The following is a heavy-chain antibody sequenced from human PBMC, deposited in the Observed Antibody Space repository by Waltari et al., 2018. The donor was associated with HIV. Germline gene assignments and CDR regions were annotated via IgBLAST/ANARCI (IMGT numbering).Heavy chain of an antibody. J-gene: IGHJ4*02. CDR2: ISNSRNDI. D-gene: IGHD3-16*01. CDR3: AREGGQQLAFDY. CDR1: GFSFSTYN. Sequence: EVQLVESGGGLVKSGGSLRLSCAASGFSFSTYNMNWVRQVPGGGLEWVSSISNSRNDIDYADSVRGRFTISRDNAKNSLFLQMTSLRAEDTAVYFCAREGGQQLAFDYWGQGTLVTVSS. V-gene: IGHV3-21*01.